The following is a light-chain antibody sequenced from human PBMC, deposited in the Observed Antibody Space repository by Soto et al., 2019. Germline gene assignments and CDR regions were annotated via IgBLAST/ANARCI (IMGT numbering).Light chain of an antibody. CDR2: DDS. CDR1: NIAGKS. J-gene: IGLJ1*01. CDR3: QVLDGGSDQNYV. V-gene: IGLV3-21*02. Sequence: SYVLTQPPSVSVAPGQTATLTCGGHNIAGKSVHWYQQRPGQAPVVVVYDDSDRPSGIPERFSGSNSGDTATLTITSVEAGDEADYFCQVLDGGSDQNYVFGPGTKLTVL.